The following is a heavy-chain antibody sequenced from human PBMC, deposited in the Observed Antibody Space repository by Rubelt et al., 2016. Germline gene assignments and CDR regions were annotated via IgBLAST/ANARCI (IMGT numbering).Heavy chain of an antibody. J-gene: IGHJ3*01. CDR3: TTGAMVSAFDV. CDR2: IKSKAEGETT. CDR1: GFTFSKAW. D-gene: IGHD5-18*01. V-gene: IGHV3-15*01. Sequence: RGSLRLSCEASGFTFSKAWLSWVRQAPGKGLEWVGRIKSKAEGETTDYAAAVKGRFTVSRDDSKKMVYLQMDSLTAEDTALYYCTTGAMVSAFDVWGQGTMVTVSS.